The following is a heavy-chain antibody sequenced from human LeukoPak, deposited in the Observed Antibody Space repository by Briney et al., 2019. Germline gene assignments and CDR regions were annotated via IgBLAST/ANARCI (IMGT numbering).Heavy chain of an antibody. Sequence: HPGGSLRLSCAASGFTFSSYAMSWVRQAPGKGLEWVSAISGSGGSTYYADSVKGRFTISRDNAKNSLYLQMNSLRAEDTAVYYCASVALWFGDPYFDYWGQGTLVTVSS. CDR3: ASVALWFGDPYFDY. J-gene: IGHJ4*02. CDR2: ISGSGGST. D-gene: IGHD3-10*01. CDR1: GFTFSSYA. V-gene: IGHV3-23*01.